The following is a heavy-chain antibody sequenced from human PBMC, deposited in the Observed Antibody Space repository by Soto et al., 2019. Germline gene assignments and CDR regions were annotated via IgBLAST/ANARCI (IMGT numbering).Heavy chain of an antibody. J-gene: IGHJ6*03. CDR1: GFTFSSYS. Sequence: GGSLRLSCAASGFTFSSYSVNWVRQAPGKGLEWVSSISSSSSYIYYADSVKGRFTISRDNAKNSLYLQMNSLRAEDTAVYYCARGGRDIVVVVAATRFGSMDVWGKGTTVTVSS. D-gene: IGHD2-15*01. CDR2: ISSSSSYI. V-gene: IGHV3-21*01. CDR3: ARGGRDIVVVVAATRFGSMDV.